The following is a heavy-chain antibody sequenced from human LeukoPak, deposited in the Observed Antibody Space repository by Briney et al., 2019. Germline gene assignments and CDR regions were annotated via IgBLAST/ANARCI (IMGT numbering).Heavy chain of an antibody. J-gene: IGHJ4*02. CDR2: IYSSGST. CDR3: ARSQITGYCSSTSCYPDY. CDR1: GGSISSGDYY. D-gene: IGHD2-2*01. Sequence: SETLSLTCTVSGGSISSGDYYWSCIRQPAGKGPEWIGRIYSSGSTNYNPSLKSRVTISVDTSKNQFSLKLSPVTAADTAVYYCARSQITGYCSSTSCYPDYWGQGTLVTVSS. V-gene: IGHV4-61*02.